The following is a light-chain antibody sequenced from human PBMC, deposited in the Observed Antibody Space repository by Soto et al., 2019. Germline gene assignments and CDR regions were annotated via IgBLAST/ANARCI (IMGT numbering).Light chain of an antibody. CDR2: AAS. Sequence: DIQMTQSPSSLSASVGDRVTITCRASQTIGIFLNWYQHKPGKAPKLLMYAASSLQSGVPSRFTGSGSGTDFTLTINSLQPEDFATYYCQQSFTTPLTFGGGTKVE. CDR1: QTIGIF. J-gene: IGKJ4*01. V-gene: IGKV1-39*01. CDR3: QQSFTTPLT.